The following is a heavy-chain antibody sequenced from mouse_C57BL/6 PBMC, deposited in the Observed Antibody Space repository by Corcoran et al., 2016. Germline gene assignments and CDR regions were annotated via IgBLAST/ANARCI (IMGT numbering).Heavy chain of an antibody. Sequence: QIQLVQSGPELKKPGETVKISCKASGYTFTNYRMNWVKQAPGKGLKWMGWINTYSGVPTYADDFKRRFAFSLETSASTVYLQINNLKNEDTSTYFCARGGLYLSFDVWGTGTTVTVSS. CDR1: GYTFTNYR. CDR3: ARGGLYLSFDV. J-gene: IGHJ1*03. CDR2: INTYSGVP. D-gene: IGHD3-1*01. V-gene: IGHV9-3*01.